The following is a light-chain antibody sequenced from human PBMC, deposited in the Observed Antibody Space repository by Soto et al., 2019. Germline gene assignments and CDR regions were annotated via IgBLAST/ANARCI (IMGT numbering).Light chain of an antibody. CDR3: QTWSTDIRV. CDR2: LNSDGSH. J-gene: IGLJ3*02. CDR1: SGHNSYA. V-gene: IGLV4-69*01. Sequence: QHVLTQPPSASASLGASVKLNCTLSSGHNSYAIAWHQQQPENGPRYLMKLNSDGSHSKGDGIPDRFSGSSSGAERYLTISSLQSEDEADYYCQTWSTDIRVFGGGTQLTVL.